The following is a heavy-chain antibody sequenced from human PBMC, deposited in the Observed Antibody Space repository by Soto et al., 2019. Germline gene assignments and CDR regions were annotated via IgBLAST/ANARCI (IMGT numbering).Heavy chain of an antibody. D-gene: IGHD3-22*01. CDR1: GFTFSNYA. CDR3: AKGRTMIVVVPHAP. V-gene: IGHV3-23*01. J-gene: IGHJ4*02. CDR2: ISGSGGST. Sequence: GGSLRLSCAASGFTFSNYAMTWVRQAPGKGLEWVSGISGSGGSTYYADSVKGRFTISRDNSKNTLYLQLNSLRAEDTAMYYCAKGRTMIVVVPHAPWGQGTLVTVSS.